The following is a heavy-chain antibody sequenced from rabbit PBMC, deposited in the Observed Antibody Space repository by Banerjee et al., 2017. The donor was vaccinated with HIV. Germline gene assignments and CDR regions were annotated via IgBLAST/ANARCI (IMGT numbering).Heavy chain of an antibody. CDR1: GFDFSGNA. CDR2: INSSSGNT. D-gene: IGHD4-1*01. J-gene: IGHJ4*01. Sequence: QSLEESGGDLVKPEGSLTLTCKASGFDFSGNALCWFRQAPGKGLEWIACINSSSGNTVYATWAKGRFTISKTSSTTVTLQMTSLTAADTATYFCARDLAGVIGWNFNLWGPGTLVTVS. V-gene: IGHV1S40*01. CDR3: ARDLAGVIGWNFNL.